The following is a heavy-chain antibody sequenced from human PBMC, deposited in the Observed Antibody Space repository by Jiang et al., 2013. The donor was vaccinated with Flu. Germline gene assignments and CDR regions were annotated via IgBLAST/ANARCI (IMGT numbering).Heavy chain of an antibody. CDR3: ARRTPVRGASGWGYNMDV. CDR1: GGSVADRDYY. Sequence: GSGLVKPSETLSLTCVVSGGSVADRDYYWNWIRQSPRGGLEWLGYIYYTGHTNYNPALESRVGISVDASTDQLFLKLSSVTAADTAVYFCARRTPVRGASGWGYNMDVWGQGTTVIVSS. CDR2: IYYTGHT. V-gene: IGHV4-61*08. D-gene: IGHD3-10*01. J-gene: IGHJ6*02.